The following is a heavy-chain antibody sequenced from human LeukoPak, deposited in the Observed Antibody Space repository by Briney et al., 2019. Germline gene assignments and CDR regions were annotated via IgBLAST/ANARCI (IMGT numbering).Heavy chain of an antibody. CDR1: GFTFSSYS. CDR2: ISSSSSTI. V-gene: IGHV3-48*01. CDR3: ATDPGDDAFDI. D-gene: IGHD7-27*01. Sequence: GGSLRLSCAASGFTFSSYSMNWVRQAPGKGLEWVSYISSSSSTIYYADSVKGRFTISRDNAKNSLYLQMNSLRAEDTAVYYCATDPGDDAFDIWGQGTMVTVSS. J-gene: IGHJ3*02.